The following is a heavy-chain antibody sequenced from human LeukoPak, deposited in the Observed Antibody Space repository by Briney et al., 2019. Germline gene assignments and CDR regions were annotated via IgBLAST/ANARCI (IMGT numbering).Heavy chain of an antibody. J-gene: IGHJ4*02. CDR2: IYYSGST. CDR3: ASQNYREGQFDY. Sequence: SETLSLTCTVSGGSISSYYWSWIRQPPGKGLEWIGYIYYSGSTNYNPSLKSRVTISVDTSKNQFSLKLSSVTAADTAVYYCASQNYREGQFDYWGQGTLDTVSS. CDR1: GGSISSYY. V-gene: IGHV4-59*01. D-gene: IGHD1-7*01.